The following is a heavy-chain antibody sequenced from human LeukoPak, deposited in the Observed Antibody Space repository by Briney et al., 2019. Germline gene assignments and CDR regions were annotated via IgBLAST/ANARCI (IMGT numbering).Heavy chain of an antibody. D-gene: IGHD2-2*02. J-gene: IGHJ5*02. CDR3: ARLNDIVVVAAAIRGGWFDP. V-gene: IGHV4-61*02. Sequence: SQTLSLTCTVSGGSISSGSYCWSWIRQPAGKGLEWIGRIYSSGSTNYNPSLMSRVTISVDTSKNQFSLKLSSVTAADTAVYYCARLNDIVVVAAAIRGGWFDPWGQGTLVTVSS. CDR1: GGSISSGSYC. CDR2: IYSSGST.